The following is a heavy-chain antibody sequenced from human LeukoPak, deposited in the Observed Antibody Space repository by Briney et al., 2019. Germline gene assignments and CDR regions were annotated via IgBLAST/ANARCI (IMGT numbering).Heavy chain of an antibody. V-gene: IGHV3-48*01. J-gene: IGHJ3*02. CDR2: ISSSSSTI. CDR1: GFTFSDYT. Sequence: GGSLRLSCAAFGFTFSDYTMNWVRQAPGKGLEWVSYISSSSSTIYCADSVKGRFTISRDNAKNSLYLQMNSLRAEDTAVYYCARVFDIWGQGTMVTVSS. CDR3: ARVFDI.